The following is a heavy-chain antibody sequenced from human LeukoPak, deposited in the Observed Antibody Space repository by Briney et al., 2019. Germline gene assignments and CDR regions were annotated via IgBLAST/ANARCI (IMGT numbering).Heavy chain of an antibody. CDR3: AKDPGIITQPNRFDP. CDR1: GFTFSSYA. J-gene: IGHJ5*02. CDR2: ISGSGGST. V-gene: IGHV3-23*01. Sequence: PGGSLRLSCAASGFTFSSYAMSWVRQAPGKGLEWVSAISGSGGSTYYADSVKGRFTISRDNSKNTLYLQMNSLRAEDTAVYYCAKDPGIITQPNRFDPWGQGTLVTVSS. D-gene: IGHD3-22*01.